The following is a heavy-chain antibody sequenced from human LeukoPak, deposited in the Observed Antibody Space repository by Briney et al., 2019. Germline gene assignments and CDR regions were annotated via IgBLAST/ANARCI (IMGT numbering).Heavy chain of an antibody. D-gene: IGHD5-18*01. CDR3: AKSMTPGGTDMVYDF. J-gene: IGHJ4*02. CDR1: GFTFSSYA. Sequence: GGSLRLSCAVSGFTFSSYAMTWVRQAPGKGLEWVTAITDSGENTYYEDSVKGRFTISRDNSNNTLYLQMSSLRAEDTAVYYCAKSMTPGGTDMVYDFWGQGTLATVSS. CDR2: ITDSGENT. V-gene: IGHV3-23*01.